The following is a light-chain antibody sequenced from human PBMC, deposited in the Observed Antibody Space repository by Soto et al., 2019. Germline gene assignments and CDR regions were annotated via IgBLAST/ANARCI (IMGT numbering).Light chain of an antibody. J-gene: IGKJ2*01. V-gene: IGKV3-20*01. CDR3: QQYNNWPRT. Sequence: EVVLTQSPGTLSLSPGERATLSCRASQSISNNYFAWYQQKPGQAPGLLIFGSSDRATGIPDRFSGSGSGTDFTLTISRLEPEDFAVYYCQQYNNWPRTFGQGTKLEIK. CDR2: GSS. CDR1: QSISNNY.